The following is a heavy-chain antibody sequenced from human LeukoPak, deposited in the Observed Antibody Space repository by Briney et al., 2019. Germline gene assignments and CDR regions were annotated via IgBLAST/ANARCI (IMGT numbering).Heavy chain of an antibody. V-gene: IGHV3-30-3*01. CDR2: ISYDGSNK. Sequence: PGRSLRLSCAASGFTFSSYAMHWVRQAPGKGLEWVAVISYDGSNKYYADSVKGRFTISRDNSKNTLYLQMNSLRDEDTAMYYCARSVEGAFDFWGQGTLVTVSS. CDR3: ARSVEGAFDF. D-gene: IGHD6-19*01. J-gene: IGHJ4*02. CDR1: GFTFSSYA.